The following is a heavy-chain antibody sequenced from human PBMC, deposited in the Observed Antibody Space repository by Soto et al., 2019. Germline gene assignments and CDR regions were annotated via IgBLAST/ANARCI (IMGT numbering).Heavy chain of an antibody. CDR2: INPNSGGT. CDR1: GYTFTDYY. V-gene: IGHV1-2*02. J-gene: IGHJ4*02. D-gene: IGHD3-22*01. CDR3: ARGGNSGYYYE. Sequence: QVQLVQSGAEVKKPGASVKVSCKASGYTFTDYYIHWVRQAPGQGLEWMGWINPNSGGTKYAQKFQGRVTMTRDPSIGIAYMEVSRLTSDDTAVYSCARGGNSGYYYEWGQGTLVSVSS.